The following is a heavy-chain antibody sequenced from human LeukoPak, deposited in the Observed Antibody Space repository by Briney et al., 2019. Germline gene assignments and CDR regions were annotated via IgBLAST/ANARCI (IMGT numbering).Heavy chain of an antibody. D-gene: IGHD2-2*01. CDR2: IYFSGST. Sequence: NPSETLSLTCTVSGAFITNDDYYWSWIRQHPGKGLEWIGYIYFSGSTYYNPTLKSRASVSVDTSKSQFSLRLTSVTAADTAVYYCASRAPFSNWFDPWGQGTLVIVSS. CDR1: GAFITNDDYY. J-gene: IGHJ5*02. CDR3: ASRAPFSNWFDP. V-gene: IGHV4-31*03.